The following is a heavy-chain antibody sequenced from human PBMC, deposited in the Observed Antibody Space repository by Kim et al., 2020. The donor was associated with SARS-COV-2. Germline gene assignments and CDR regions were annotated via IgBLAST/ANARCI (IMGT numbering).Heavy chain of an antibody. D-gene: IGHD1-7*01. V-gene: IGHV4-59*01. CDR1: GGSISSYY. CDR3: ARGGTEHLYYLDY. J-gene: IGHJ4*02. Sequence: SETLSLTCTVSGGSISSYYWSWIRQPPGKGLEWIGYIYYSGSTNYNPSLKSRVTISVDTSKNQFSLKLTSVTAADTAVYYCARGGTEHLYYLDYWGQGT. CDR2: IYYSGST.